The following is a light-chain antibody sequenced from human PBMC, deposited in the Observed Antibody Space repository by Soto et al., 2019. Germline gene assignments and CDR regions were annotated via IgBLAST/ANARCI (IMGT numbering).Light chain of an antibody. CDR1: QSVSSN. Sequence: DILMTQSPATLSLSPGGRATLSCRASQSVSSNLAWYQQKPGQAPRLLIYGASTRATGIPARFSGSGSGTEFTLTISSLQSEDFAVYYCQQYNNWPGTFGQGTKVDI. V-gene: IGKV3-15*01. J-gene: IGKJ1*01. CDR2: GAS. CDR3: QQYNNWPGT.